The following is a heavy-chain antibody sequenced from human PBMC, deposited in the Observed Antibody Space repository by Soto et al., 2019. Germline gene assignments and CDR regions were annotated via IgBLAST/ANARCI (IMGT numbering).Heavy chain of an antibody. J-gene: IGHJ4*02. CDR2: TSGSGGST. Sequence: HPGWSLRLSCAASGFTFSSYAMSWVRQAPGRGLEWVSATSGSGGSTYYADSVKGRFTISRDNTKNTLYLQMNSLSAEDTAVYYCAKGGMVTAIPDYWGQGTLVTVSS. CDR3: AKGGMVTAIPDY. V-gene: IGHV3-23*01. D-gene: IGHD2-21*02. CDR1: GFTFSSYA.